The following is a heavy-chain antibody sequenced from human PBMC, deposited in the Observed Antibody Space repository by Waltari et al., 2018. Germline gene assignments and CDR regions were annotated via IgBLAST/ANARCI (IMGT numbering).Heavy chain of an antibody. J-gene: IGHJ4*02. CDR2: IYYSGST. Sequence: QLQLQESGPGLVKPSETLSLTCTVSGGSIRSSSYYWGWIRPPTGKGLEWIGSIYYSGSTYYNPSLKSRVTISVDTSKNQFSLKLSSVTAADTAVYYCASGGGTTSPLSVYFDYWGQGTLVTVSS. CDR3: ASGGGTTSPLSVYFDY. CDR1: GGSIRSSSYY. D-gene: IGHD1-7*01. V-gene: IGHV4-39*01.